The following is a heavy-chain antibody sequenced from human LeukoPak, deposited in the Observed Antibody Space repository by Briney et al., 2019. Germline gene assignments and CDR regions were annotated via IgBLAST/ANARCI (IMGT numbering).Heavy chain of an antibody. D-gene: IGHD3-22*01. CDR1: GFTFSSYE. J-gene: IGHJ4*02. V-gene: IGHV3-48*03. CDR2: ISRSGSII. Sequence: GGSLRLSCTASGFTFSSYEMNWVRQAPGKGLEWVSYISRSGSIIYYADSVRGRFTISRDNAKNSLYLQMNSLGAEDTAVYYCARLYYYDSSGSDYWGQGTLVTVSS. CDR3: ARLYYYDSSGSDY.